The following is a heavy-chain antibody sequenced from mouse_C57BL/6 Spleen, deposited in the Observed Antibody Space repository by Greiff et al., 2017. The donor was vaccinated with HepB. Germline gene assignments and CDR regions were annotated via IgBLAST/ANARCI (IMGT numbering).Heavy chain of an antibody. Sequence: EVKLQESGPVLVKPGASVKMSCKASGYTFTDYYMNWVKQSHGKSLEWIGVINPYNGGTSYNQKFKGKATLTVDKSSSTAYMELNSLTSEDSAVYYSALRGIYYGSSYFDYWGQGTTLTVSS. CDR3: ALRGIYYGSSYFDY. CDR1: GYTFTDYY. J-gene: IGHJ2*01. D-gene: IGHD1-1*01. V-gene: IGHV1-19*01. CDR2: INPYNGGT.